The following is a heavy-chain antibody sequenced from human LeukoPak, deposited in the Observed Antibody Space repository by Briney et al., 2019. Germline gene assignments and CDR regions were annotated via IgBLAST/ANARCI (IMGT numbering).Heavy chain of an antibody. CDR2: IYYSGST. Sequence: SETLSLTCTVSGGSISSYYWSWIRQPPGKGLEWIGYIYYSGSTNYNPSLKSRVTISVDTSKNQFSLKLSSVTAADTAVYYCARESSGYSVAFDIWGQGTMVTVSS. CDR3: ARESSGYSVAFDI. V-gene: IGHV4-59*01. CDR1: GGSISSYY. D-gene: IGHD3-22*01. J-gene: IGHJ3*02.